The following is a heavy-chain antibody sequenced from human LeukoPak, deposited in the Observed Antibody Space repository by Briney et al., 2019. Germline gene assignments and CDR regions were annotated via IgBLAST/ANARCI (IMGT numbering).Heavy chain of an antibody. J-gene: IGHJ2*01. D-gene: IGHD3-22*01. CDR3: ARTLGYYYDSSGYYPLGYFDL. V-gene: IGHV3-7*01. CDR1: GFTFSSDW. Sequence: PGGSLRLSCAASGFTFSSDWMSWVRQAPGKGLEWVANIKQDGSEKYYVDSVKGRFTISRDNAKNSLYLQMNSLRAEDTAVYYCARTLGYYYDSSGYYPLGYFDLWGRGTLVTVSS. CDR2: IKQDGSEK.